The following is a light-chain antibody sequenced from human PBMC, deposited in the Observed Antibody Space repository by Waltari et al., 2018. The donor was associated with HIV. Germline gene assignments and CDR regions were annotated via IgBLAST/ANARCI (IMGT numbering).Light chain of an antibody. CDR1: QSVLYSSNNKNY. V-gene: IGKV4-1*01. J-gene: IGKJ4*01. CDR3: QQYYITPLT. Sequence: DIVMTQSPDSLAVSLGERATIDCKSSQSVLYSSNNKNYLAWYQQKPGQPPKLLIYWASTRESGVPDRFSGSGSATDFTLTISSLQAEDVALYYCQQYYITPLTFGGGTKVEIK. CDR2: WAS.